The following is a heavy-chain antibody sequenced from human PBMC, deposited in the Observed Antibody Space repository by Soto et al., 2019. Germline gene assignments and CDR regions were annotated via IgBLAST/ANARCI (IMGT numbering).Heavy chain of an antibody. J-gene: IGHJ6*02. V-gene: IGHV4-59*01. Sequence: PSETLSLTCTVSGGSISSYYRSWIRQPPGKGLELVGYIYYSGSTNYNPSLKSRVTISVDTSKNQFSLNLSSVTAADTAVYYCAIANIAAAGFYHYGMDVWGRGTTVTVTS. CDR2: IYYSGST. CDR3: AIANIAAAGFYHYGMDV. CDR1: GGSISSYY. D-gene: IGHD6-13*01.